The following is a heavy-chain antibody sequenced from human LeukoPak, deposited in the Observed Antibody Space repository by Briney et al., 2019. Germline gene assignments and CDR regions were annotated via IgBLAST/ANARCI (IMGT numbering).Heavy chain of an antibody. CDR1: GGSISSYY. CDR2: IYYSGST. J-gene: IGHJ3*02. V-gene: IGHV4-59*01. CDR3: ARDAPYYDILTGLNDAFDI. Sequence: SETLSLTCTVSGGSISSYYWSWIRQPPGKGLEWIGYIYYSGSTNYNPSLKSRVTISVDTSKNQFSLKLSSVTAADTAVYYCARDAPYYDILTGLNDAFDIWGQGTMVTVSS. D-gene: IGHD3-9*01.